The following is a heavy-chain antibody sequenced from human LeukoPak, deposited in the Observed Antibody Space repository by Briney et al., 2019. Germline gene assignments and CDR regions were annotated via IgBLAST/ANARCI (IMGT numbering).Heavy chain of an antibody. CDR1: GGSISSYY. CDR3: ARGLLYYYYYMDV. Sequence: SETLSLTCTVSGGSISSYYWSWIRQPPGKGLEWIGYIYYSGSTNYNPSLKSRVTISVDTSKNQFSLKLSSVIAADTAVYYCARGLLYYYYYMDVWGKGTTVTVSS. D-gene: IGHD2-21*01. V-gene: IGHV4-59*01. J-gene: IGHJ6*03. CDR2: IYYSGST.